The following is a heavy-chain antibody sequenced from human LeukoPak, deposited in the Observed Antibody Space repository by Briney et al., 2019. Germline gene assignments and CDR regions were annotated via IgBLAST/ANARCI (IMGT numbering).Heavy chain of an antibody. D-gene: IGHD3-22*01. J-gene: IGHJ6*03. Sequence: GGSLRLSCAASGFTFSSYAMSWVRQAPGKGLEWVSAISGSGGSTYYADSVKGRFTISRDNSKNTLYLQMNSLRAEDTAVYYCAKGGSSGYYYYYMDVWGKGTTVTVSS. CDR1: GFTFSSYA. V-gene: IGHV3-23*01. CDR2: ISGSGGST. CDR3: AKGGSSGYYYYYMDV.